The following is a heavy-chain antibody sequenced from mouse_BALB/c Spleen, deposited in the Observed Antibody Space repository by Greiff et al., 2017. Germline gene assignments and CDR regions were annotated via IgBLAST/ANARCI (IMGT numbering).Heavy chain of an antibody. CDR1: GFTFSSYA. Sequence: EVQLVESGGGLVKPGGSLKLSCAASGFTFSSYAMPWVRQTPEKRLEWVASISSGGSTYYSDSVKGRFSISRDNARNNLYLQMSSLRTEDTAMYYCAREGYYGNPHYYAMDYWGQGTSVTVSS. V-gene: IGHV5-6-5*01. CDR2: ISSGGST. D-gene: IGHD2-1*01. CDR3: AREGYYGNPHYYAMDY. J-gene: IGHJ4*01.